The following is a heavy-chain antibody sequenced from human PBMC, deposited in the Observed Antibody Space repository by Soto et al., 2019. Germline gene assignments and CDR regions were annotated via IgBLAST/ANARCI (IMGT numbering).Heavy chain of an antibody. Sequence: PGESLKISCKASGFTFTSYWIAWVRQMPGKGLEWMGIIYPGDSDTSYSPPFQGQVTISADKSINTAYLQWSSLKASDTAMYYCAKHEGYCSSTTCSNFDYWGQGTLVTVSS. CDR1: GFTFTSYW. V-gene: IGHV5-51*01. J-gene: IGHJ4*02. D-gene: IGHD2-2*01. CDR3: AKHEGYCSSTTCSNFDY. CDR2: IYPGDSDT.